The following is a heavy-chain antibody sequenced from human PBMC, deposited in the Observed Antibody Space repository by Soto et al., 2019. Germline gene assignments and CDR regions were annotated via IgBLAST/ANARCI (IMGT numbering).Heavy chain of an antibody. J-gene: IGHJ4*02. CDR1: GGSISSYY. Sequence: PSETLSLTCTVSGGSISSYYWSWIRQPPGKGLEWIGYIYYSGSTNYNPSLKSRVTISVDTSKNQFSLKLSSVTAADTAVYYCATTVVTAKKAPYYFDYWGQGTLVTVSS. CDR2: IYYSGST. D-gene: IGHD2-21*02. V-gene: IGHV4-59*01. CDR3: ATTVVTAKKAPYYFDY.